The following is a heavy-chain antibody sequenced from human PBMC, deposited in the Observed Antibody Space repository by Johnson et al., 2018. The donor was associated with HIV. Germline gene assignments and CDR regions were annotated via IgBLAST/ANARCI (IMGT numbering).Heavy chain of an antibody. CDR2: ISYDGTNQ. J-gene: IGHJ3*02. CDR3: ARVRYSIAVVKCDASYI. D-gene: IGHD2-21*01. V-gene: IGHV3-30*04. Sequence: VQLVDSGGGVVQPGRSLRLSCAASGFTVSNYAMHWVRQAPGKGLEWVAVISYDGTNQYYADSVKGIFTVSRDNSKNTLYLQLNMLRAEDKAVYYCARVRYSIAVVKCDASYIWGQGTMVSVSS. CDR1: GFTVSNYA.